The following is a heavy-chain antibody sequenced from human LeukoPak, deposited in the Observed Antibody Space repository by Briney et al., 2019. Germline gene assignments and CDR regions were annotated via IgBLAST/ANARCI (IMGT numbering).Heavy chain of an antibody. Sequence: GGSLRLSCAASGFTFSSYGMHWVRQAPGKGLEWVAIISYDGSNKYYADSVKGRFTISRDNSKNTLYVQMNSLRAEDTAVYYCAREWEGFDYWGQGTLVTVSS. CDR2: ISYDGSNK. CDR1: GFTFSSYG. V-gene: IGHV3-30*19. J-gene: IGHJ4*02. CDR3: AREWEGFDY. D-gene: IGHD1-26*01.